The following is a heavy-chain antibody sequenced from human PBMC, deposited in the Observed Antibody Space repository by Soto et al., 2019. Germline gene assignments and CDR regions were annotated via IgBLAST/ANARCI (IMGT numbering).Heavy chain of an antibody. CDR3: AKDTSVVRGVSSFDY. D-gene: IGHD3-10*01. Sequence: EVPLLESGGGLVQPGGSLRLSCAASGFTFSSYAMSRVRQAPGKGLEWVSAISGSGGSTYYADSVKGRFTISRDNSKNTLYLQMNSLRAEDTAVYYCAKDTSVVRGVSSFDYWGQGTLVTVSS. V-gene: IGHV3-23*01. CDR1: GFTFSSYA. CDR2: ISGSGGST. J-gene: IGHJ4*02.